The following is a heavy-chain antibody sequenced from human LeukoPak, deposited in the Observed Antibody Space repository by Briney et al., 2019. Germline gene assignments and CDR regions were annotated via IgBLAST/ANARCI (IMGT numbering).Heavy chain of an antibody. Sequence: PGESLRLSCAASGFTFSSYAMNWVRQAPGKGLVWVSRINSDGSRTNYADSVKGRFTISRDNAKNTLFLQMSSLRAEDTGIYYCVRAMGSIVDFWGQGTLVTVSS. J-gene: IGHJ4*02. CDR2: INSDGSRT. CDR3: VRAMGSIVDF. D-gene: IGHD6-6*01. V-gene: IGHV3-74*01. CDR1: GFTFSSYA.